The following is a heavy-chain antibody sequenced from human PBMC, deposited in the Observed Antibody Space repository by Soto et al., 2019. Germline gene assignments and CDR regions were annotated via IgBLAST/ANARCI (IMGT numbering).Heavy chain of an antibody. CDR2: IIPIFGTA. CDR3: ARDPHPYYDFWSASGSQTYYYYGMDV. CDR1: GGTFSSYA. D-gene: IGHD3-3*01. Sequence: RASVKVSCKASGGTFSSYAISWVRQAPGQGLEWMGGIIPIFGTANYAQKFQGRVTITADKSTSTAYMELSSLRSEDTAVYYCARDPHPYYDFWSASGSQTYYYYGMDVWGQGTTVTVSS. J-gene: IGHJ6*02. V-gene: IGHV1-69*06.